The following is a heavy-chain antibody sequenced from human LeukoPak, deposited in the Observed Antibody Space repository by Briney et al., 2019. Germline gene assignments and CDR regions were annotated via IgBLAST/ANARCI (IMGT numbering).Heavy chain of an antibody. CDR1: GYTFTSYD. CDR2: MNPNSGNT. V-gene: IGHV1-8*01. Sequence: ASVKVSCKASGYTFTSYDINWVRQATGQGLEWMGWMNPNSGNTGYAQKFQGRVTMTRNTSISTAYMHLSSLRSEDTAVYYCARGLLWFGELFYYFDYWGQGTLVTVSS. J-gene: IGHJ4*02. CDR3: ARGLLWFGELFYYFDY. D-gene: IGHD3-10*01.